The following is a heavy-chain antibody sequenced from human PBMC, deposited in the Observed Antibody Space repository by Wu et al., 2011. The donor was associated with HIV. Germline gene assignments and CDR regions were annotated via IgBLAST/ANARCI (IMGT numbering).Heavy chain of an antibody. V-gene: IGHV1-69*05. CDR1: GGTFSSYA. CDR2: IIPVYGTA. CDR3: ARSAVDDRSGLDY. Sequence: QVQLVQSGAEVKKPGSSVKVSCKASGGTFSSYAISWVRQAPGQGLEWMGGIIPVYGTANYAQEFQGRVTITTDGFTSTAYMELSSLRSEDTAMYFCARSAVDDRSGLDYWGQGTLVTVSS. J-gene: IGHJ4*02. D-gene: IGHD3-22*01.